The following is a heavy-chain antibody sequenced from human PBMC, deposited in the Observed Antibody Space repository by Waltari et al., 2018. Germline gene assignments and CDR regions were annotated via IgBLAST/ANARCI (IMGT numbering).Heavy chain of an antibody. CDR2: INPNSGGT. D-gene: IGHD6-13*01. CDR3: ARVHVAAAGTPPYFDY. J-gene: IGHJ4*02. Sequence: QVQLVQSGAEVKKPGASVKVSCKASGYTFTGYYMHWVRQAPGQGLEWMGWINPNSGGTNYAQKFQGRVTMTRDTSSSTAYMELSRLRSDDTAVYYCARVHVAAAGTPPYFDYWGQGTLVTVSS. CDR1: GYTFTGYY. V-gene: IGHV1-2*02.